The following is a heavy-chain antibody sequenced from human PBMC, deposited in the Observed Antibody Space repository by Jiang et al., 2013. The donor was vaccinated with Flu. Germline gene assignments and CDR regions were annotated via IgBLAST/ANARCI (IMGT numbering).Heavy chain of an antibody. Sequence: EWVGFIRNKLYXGTTDYAASVKGRFTISRDDSKSIAYLQMSSLKTEDTAVYYCTRDFVRDVILIPATYFDCWGPGSPGHRLL. CDR2: IRNKLYXGTT. V-gene: IGHV3-49*02. CDR3: TRDFVRDVILIPATYFDC. J-gene: IGHJ4*02. D-gene: IGHD3-16*01.